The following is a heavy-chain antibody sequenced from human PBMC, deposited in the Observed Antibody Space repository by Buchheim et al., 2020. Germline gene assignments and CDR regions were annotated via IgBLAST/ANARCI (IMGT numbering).Heavy chain of an antibody. CDR2: IRSKINSYAT. CDR1: GFTFSGSA. Sequence: EVQLVESGGGLVQPGGSLKLSCAASGFTFSGSAIHWVRQASGKGLEWVGRIRSKINSYATAYAASVKGRFTISRDDSKNTEDLQMNSLKTEDTAVYYCTRLGYSAYDLDYWGQGTL. J-gene: IGHJ4*02. V-gene: IGHV3-73*02. CDR3: TRLGYSAYDLDY. D-gene: IGHD5-12*01.